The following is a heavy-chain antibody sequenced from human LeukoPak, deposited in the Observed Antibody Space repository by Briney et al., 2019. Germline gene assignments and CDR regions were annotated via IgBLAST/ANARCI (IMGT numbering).Heavy chain of an antibody. CDR2: IKQDGSEK. J-gene: IGHJ4*02. CDR3: ARRDVVVPAALYYFDY. V-gene: IGHV3-7*03. Sequence: GGSLRLSCAASGFTFSSYWMSWVRQAPGKGLEWVANIKQDGSEKYYVDSVKGRFTISRDNAKNSLYLQMNSLRAEDAAVYYCARRDVVVPAALYYFDYWGQGTLVTVSS. CDR1: GFTFSSYW. D-gene: IGHD2-2*01.